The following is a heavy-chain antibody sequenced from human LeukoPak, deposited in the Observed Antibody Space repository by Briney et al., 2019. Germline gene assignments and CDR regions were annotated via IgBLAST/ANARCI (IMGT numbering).Heavy chain of an antibody. J-gene: IGHJ4*02. Sequence: GGSLRPSCAASGFTFSTYWMHWVRQAPGKGLVWVSGISSDGRSTTYADSVKGRFSISRDNAKNTLYLQMNSLRAEDTAIYYCARDRASHFDYWGQGTLVTVSS. CDR1: GFTFSTYW. CDR2: ISSDGRST. V-gene: IGHV3-74*01. CDR3: ARDRASHFDY. D-gene: IGHD3-10*01.